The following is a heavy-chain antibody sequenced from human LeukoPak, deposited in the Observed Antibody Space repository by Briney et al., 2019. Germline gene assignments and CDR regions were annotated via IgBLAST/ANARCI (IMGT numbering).Heavy chain of an antibody. CDR2: IYYSGST. CDR1: GGSISSYF. V-gene: IGHV4-59*08. J-gene: IGHJ3*02. CDR3: ARWEELDAFDI. Sequence: SETLSLTCTVSGGSISSYFWSWIRQPPGKGLEWIGYIYYSGSTNYNPSLKSRVTISVDTSKNQLSLSLTSVTAADTAVYYCARWEELDAFDIWGQGTMVTVSS. D-gene: IGHD1-26*01.